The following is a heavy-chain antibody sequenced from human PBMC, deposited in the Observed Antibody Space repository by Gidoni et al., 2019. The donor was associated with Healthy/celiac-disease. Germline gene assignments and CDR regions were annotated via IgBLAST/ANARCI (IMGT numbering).Heavy chain of an antibody. CDR1: GFPFSSYR. J-gene: IGHJ2*01. V-gene: IGHV3-21*01. Sequence: EVQLVESGGGLVKPGGSLRLSCAASGFPFSSYRMNWVRQAPGKGLEWVSSISSSSSYIYYADSVKGRFTISRDNAKNSLYLQMNSLRAEDTAVYYCARDSGMVRGVSPYWYFDLWGRGTLVTVSS. CDR2: ISSSSSYI. D-gene: IGHD3-10*01. CDR3: ARDSGMVRGVSPYWYFDL.